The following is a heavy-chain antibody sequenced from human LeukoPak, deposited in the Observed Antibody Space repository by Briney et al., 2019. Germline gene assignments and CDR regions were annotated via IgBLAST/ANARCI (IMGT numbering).Heavy chain of an antibody. D-gene: IGHD3-22*01. CDR3: ARVTYYYDSSGYYLAYYYGMDV. J-gene: IGHJ6*02. Sequence: SETLSLTCTVSGGSISSYYWSWIRQPPGKGLEWIGYIYYSGSTNYNPSLKSRVTISVDTSKNQFSLKLSSVTAADTAVYYCARVTYYYDSSGYYLAYYYGMDVWGQGTTVTVSS. CDR2: IYYSGST. CDR1: GGSISSYY. V-gene: IGHV4-59*01.